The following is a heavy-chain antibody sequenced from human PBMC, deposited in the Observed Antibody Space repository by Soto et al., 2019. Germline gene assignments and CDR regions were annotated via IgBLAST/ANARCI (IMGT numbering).Heavy chain of an antibody. V-gene: IGHV1-69*01. J-gene: IGHJ4*02. CDR2: IIPIFGTT. CDR3: ARVFPDGWVEPGVVRGYLDT. Sequence: QVQLVQSGAEVKAPGSAVKVSCKAPADSFSSYGISWVRQAPGQGLEWMGGIIPIFGTTNYAEKFQGGVTIPADESTNTAYMELSSLRAEDTALYYCARVFPDGWVEPGVVRGYLDTWGRGTLVTVSS. D-gene: IGHD3-3*01. CDR1: ADSFSSYG.